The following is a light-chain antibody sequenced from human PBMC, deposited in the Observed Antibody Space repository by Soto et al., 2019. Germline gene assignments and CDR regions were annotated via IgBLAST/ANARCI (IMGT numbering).Light chain of an antibody. V-gene: IGLV2-11*01. CDR3: CSYAGSYTFE. Sequence: QSALTQPRSVSGSPGQSVTISCTGTSSDVGGYNYVSWYQQHPGKAPKLMIYDVSKRPSGVPDRFSGFKSGNTASLTISGLQAEDEADYYCCSYAGSYTFEFGGGTKLTVL. CDR2: DVS. J-gene: IGLJ2*01. CDR1: SSDVGGYNY.